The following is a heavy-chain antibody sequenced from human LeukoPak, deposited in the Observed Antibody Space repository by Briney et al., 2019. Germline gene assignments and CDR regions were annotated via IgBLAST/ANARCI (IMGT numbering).Heavy chain of an antibody. D-gene: IGHD3-3*01. V-gene: IGHV1-69*13. CDR1: GGTFSSYA. J-gene: IGHJ6*02. CDR3: ARGPHYDFWSGYYSYGMDV. CDR2: TIPIFGTA. Sequence: GASVKVSCKASGGTFSSYAISWVRQAPGQGLEWMGGTIPIFGTANYAQKFQGRVTITADEPTSTAYMELSSLRSEDTAVYYCARGPHYDFWSGYYSYGMDVWGQGTTVTVSS.